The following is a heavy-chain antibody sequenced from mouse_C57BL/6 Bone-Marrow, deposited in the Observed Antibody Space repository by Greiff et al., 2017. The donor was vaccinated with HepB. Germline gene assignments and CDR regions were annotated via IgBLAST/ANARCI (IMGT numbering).Heavy chain of an antibody. CDR2: IYPGSGST. Sequence: VQLQQPGAELVKPGASVKMSCKASGYTFTSYWITWVKQRLGQGLEWIGDIYPGSGSTNYNEKFKSKATLTVDTSASTAYMQLSSLTSEDSAVYYCARDYGSSLWYFDVWGTGTTVTVSS. CDR1: GYTFTSYW. J-gene: IGHJ1*03. D-gene: IGHD1-1*01. V-gene: IGHV1-55*01. CDR3: ARDYGSSLWYFDV.